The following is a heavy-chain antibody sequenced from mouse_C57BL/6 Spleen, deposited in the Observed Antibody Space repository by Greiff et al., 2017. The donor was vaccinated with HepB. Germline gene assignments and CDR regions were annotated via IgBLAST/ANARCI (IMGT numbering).Heavy chain of an antibody. Sequence: EVKLVESGGGLVQPKGSLKLSCAASGFSFNTYAMNWVRQAPGKGLEWVARIRSKSNNYATYYADSVKDRFTISRDDSESMLYLQMNNLKTEDTAMYYCVRRTGTSAMDYWGQGTSVTVSS. J-gene: IGHJ4*01. CDR3: VRRTGTSAMDY. V-gene: IGHV10-1*01. CDR2: IRSKSNNYAT. CDR1: GFSFNTYA. D-gene: IGHD4-1*01.